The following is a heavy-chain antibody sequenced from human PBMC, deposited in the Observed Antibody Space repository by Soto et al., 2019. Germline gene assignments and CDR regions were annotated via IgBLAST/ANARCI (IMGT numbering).Heavy chain of an antibody. J-gene: IGHJ4*02. CDR3: ARGEGSGWTTGFDC. V-gene: IGHV6-1*01. D-gene: IGHD6-19*01. Sequence: QVQLQQSGPGLVKPSQTLSLTCAISGDSVSSNSAAWNWIRQSPSRGLAWLGRTYYRSNWYNDCAVSVKSRITINPDTSKNQFCLQLNYVTPEDTAVYYGARGEGSGWTTGFDCWGQGTLVTVSS. CDR1: GDSVSSNSAA. CDR2: TYYRSNWYN.